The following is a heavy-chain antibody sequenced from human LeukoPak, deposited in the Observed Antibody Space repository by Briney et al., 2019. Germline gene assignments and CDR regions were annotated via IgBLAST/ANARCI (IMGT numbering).Heavy chain of an antibody. Sequence: PETLSLTCTVSGVSVSSFFWSWIRQPPGKGLEFIGYINNRGGSKINPSLASRVTISLGTPQNQFHLRLQSVTAADTAVYYCARLSGGGGNLLDSWGQGALLTVSS. J-gene: IGHJ4*02. CDR2: INNRGGS. CDR3: ARLSGGGGNLLDS. V-gene: IGHV4-59*08. D-gene: IGHD4-23*01. CDR1: GVSVSSFF.